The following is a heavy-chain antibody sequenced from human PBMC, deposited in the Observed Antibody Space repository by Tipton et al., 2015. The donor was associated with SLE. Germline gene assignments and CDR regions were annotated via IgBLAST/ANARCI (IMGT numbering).Heavy chain of an antibody. CDR3: AKDKVITSGGVVVTNYADYFGLDV. V-gene: IGHV3-23*03. CDR1: GISFRSYA. D-gene: IGHD3-16*02. J-gene: IGHJ6*02. CDR2: VYSGGRT. Sequence: SLRLSCVGSGISFRSYAMSWVRQAPGKGLEWVSGVYSGGRTYYADSVKGRFTISKDNSRNTLFLQMNSLRPEDTAVYYCAKDKVITSGGVVVTNYADYFGLDVWGQGTTVTVSS.